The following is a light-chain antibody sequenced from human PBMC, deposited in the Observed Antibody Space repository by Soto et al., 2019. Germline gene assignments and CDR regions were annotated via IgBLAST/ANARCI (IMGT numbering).Light chain of an antibody. CDR3: QQRSNWLT. CDR1: QSVSSY. J-gene: IGKJ4*01. V-gene: IGKV3-11*01. Sequence: EIVLTQSPATLSVSPGARATLSCRASQSVSSYLAWYQQKPGQAPRLLIYDASNRATGIPARFSGSGSGTDFTLTISSLEPEDFAVYYCQQRSNWLTFGGGTKVDIK. CDR2: DAS.